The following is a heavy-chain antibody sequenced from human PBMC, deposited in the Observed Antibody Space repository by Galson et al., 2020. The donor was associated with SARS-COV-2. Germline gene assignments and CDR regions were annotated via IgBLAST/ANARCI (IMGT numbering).Heavy chain of an antibody. D-gene: IGHD3-10*02. CDR2: IWYDGSNK. CDR3: ASDCVHDYVSRGGESYCDY. J-gene: IGHJ4*02. CDR1: GFTFSSYG. Sequence: QLGESLKISCAASGFTFSSYGMHWVRQAPGKGLGWVAVIWYDGSNKYYADSVKGRFTIPRDNSKNTLYLPMNSLKAEDTAVYYCASDCVHDYVSRGGESYCDYGGQVTLVTVAS. V-gene: IGHV3-33*01.